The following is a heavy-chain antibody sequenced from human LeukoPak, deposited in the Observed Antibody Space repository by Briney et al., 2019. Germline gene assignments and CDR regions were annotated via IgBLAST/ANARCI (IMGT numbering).Heavy chain of an antibody. D-gene: IGHD2-2*01. CDR3: ARFHPSSCSFDY. J-gene: IGHJ4*02. CDR2: IYYSGST. V-gene: IGHV4-59*01. CDR1: GGSISSYY. Sequence: SETLSLTCTVSGGSISSYYWSWIRQPPGKGLEWIGYIYYSGSTNYNPSLKSRVTISVDTSKNQFSLKLNSVTAADTAVYSCARFHPSSCSFDYWGQGTLVTVSS.